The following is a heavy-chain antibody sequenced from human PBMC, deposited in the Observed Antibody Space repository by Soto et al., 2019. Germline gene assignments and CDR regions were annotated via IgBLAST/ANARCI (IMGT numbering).Heavy chain of an antibody. D-gene: IGHD5-18*01. Sequence: QVQLVESGGGVVQPGGPLRLSCAASGFVFSEYSMHWVRQAPGKGLEWVAVIQHDASNLYYVDSAKGRLTIPRDNSKNTLYLQMDDRTPDDTAVYYCVRWGWGYSFGNGLGDWGQGTTSTGPS. J-gene: IGHJ6*02. V-gene: IGHV3-30-3*01. CDR2: IQHDASNL. CDR3: VRWGWGYSFGNGLGD. CDR1: GFVFSEYS.